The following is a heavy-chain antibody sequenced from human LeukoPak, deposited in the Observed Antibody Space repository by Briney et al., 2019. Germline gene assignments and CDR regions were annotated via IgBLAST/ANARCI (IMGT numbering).Heavy chain of an antibody. CDR3: ARDPFNWSYFDY. J-gene: IGHJ4*02. CDR2: INPNSGGT. Sequence: ASVKVSCKASGYTFTGYYMHWVRQAPGQGLEWMGWINPNSGGTNYAQKFQGRVTMTRDTSISTAYMELSRLRPDDTAVYYCARDPFNWSYFDYWGQGTLVTVSS. D-gene: IGHD1-20*01. CDR1: GYTFTGYY. V-gene: IGHV1-2*02.